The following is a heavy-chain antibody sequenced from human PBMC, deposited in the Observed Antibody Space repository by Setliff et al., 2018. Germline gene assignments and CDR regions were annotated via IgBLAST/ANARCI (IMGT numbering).Heavy chain of an antibody. D-gene: IGHD3-3*01. J-gene: IGHJ4*02. CDR1: GYTFTSYD. Sequence: ASVKVSSKASGYTFTSYDINWVRQATGQGLEWMGWMNPNSGNTGYAQKFQGRVTITRNTSISTAYMELSSLRSEDTAVYYCARGRDFWSGYLVYWGQGTLVTVSS. CDR3: ARGRDFWSGYLVY. V-gene: IGHV1-8*03. CDR2: MNPNSGNT.